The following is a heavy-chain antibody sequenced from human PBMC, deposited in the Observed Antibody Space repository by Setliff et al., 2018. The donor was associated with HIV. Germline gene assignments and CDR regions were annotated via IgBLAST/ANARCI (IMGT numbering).Heavy chain of an antibody. J-gene: IGHJ4*02. D-gene: IGHD2-15*01. CDR3: ARALDSSADIEGYFDF. CDR2: INPNSGGT. Sequence: ASVKVSCKASGYTFIGYNMHWVRQAPGQGLEWMGWINPNSGGTNYAQKFQGRVIMTRDTSISTAYMELSRLRSDDTAVYYCARALDSSADIEGYFDFWGQGMLGTVS. CDR1: GYTFIGYN. V-gene: IGHV1-2*02.